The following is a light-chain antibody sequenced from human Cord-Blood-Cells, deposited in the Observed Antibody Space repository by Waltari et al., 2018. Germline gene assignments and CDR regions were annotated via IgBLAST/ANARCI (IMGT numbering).Light chain of an antibody. J-gene: IGLJ3*02. Sequence: QSVLTQPPSASGTPGQRVTISCSGSSSNIGSNYVYWYQQLPGTAPKLLIYRNNRRPAGVPDRFSGSKSGTSASRAISGLRSEDEADYYCAAWDDSLWVFGGGTKLTVL. CDR3: AAWDDSLWV. CDR1: SSNIGSNY. CDR2: RNN. V-gene: IGLV1-47*01.